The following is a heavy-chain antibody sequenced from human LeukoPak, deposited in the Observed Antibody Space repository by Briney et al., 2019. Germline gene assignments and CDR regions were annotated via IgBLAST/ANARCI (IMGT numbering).Heavy chain of an antibody. V-gene: IGHV3-74*01. Sequence: GGSLRLSCAASGFTFSSYWMHWVRQIPGKGLVWVSRICPDGTVTNYADSVKGRFTISRDNAKNMVFLQMNSLRADDTAVYYCVRDFRSADYWGQGILVTVSS. CDR1: GFTFSSYW. CDR2: ICPDGTVT. J-gene: IGHJ4*02. CDR3: VRDFRSADY.